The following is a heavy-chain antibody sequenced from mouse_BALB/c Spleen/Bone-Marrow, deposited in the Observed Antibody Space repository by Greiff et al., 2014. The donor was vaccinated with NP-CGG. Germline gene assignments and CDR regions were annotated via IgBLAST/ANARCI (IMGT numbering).Heavy chain of an antibody. Sequence: EVKLVESGGGLVKPGGSLKLSCAASGFTFSDFYMFWFRQTPEKRLEWVATISNGGTYTYYPDCVKGRFTISRDNAKNNLYLQMSSLKSEDTAMYYCARSGERYGAMDYWGQGTSVTVTS. V-gene: IGHV5-4*02. CDR3: ARSGERYGAMDY. J-gene: IGHJ4*01. CDR1: GFTFSDFY. D-gene: IGHD1-1*02. CDR2: ISNGGTYT.